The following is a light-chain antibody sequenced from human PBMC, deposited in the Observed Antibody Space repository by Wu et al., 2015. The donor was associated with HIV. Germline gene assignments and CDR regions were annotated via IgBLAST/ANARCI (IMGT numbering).Light chain of an antibody. V-gene: IGKV3-15*01. CDR3: QQFNDWPTWT. CDR2: DAS. Sequence: EVVLTQSPGTLSVSPGERATLSRRASQSVNSNLAWYQQIPGQAPRLLIYDASTRATGIPARFSGSGSGTEFTLTISSMQSEDFAVYYCQQFNDWPTWTFGQGTKVEIK. CDR1: QSVNSN. J-gene: IGKJ1*01.